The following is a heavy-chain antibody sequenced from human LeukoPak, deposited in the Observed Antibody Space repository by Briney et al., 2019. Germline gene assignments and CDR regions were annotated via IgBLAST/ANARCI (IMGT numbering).Heavy chain of an antibody. CDR3: AKRKPFSATVVTGGFDY. CDR1: GFTVSSNY. V-gene: IGHV3-23*01. D-gene: IGHD4-23*01. J-gene: IGHJ4*02. CDR2: ISGSGGST. Sequence: GGSLRLSCAVSGFTVSSNYMSWVRQAPGKGLEWVSAISGSGGSTYYADSVKGRFTISRDNSKNTLYLQMNSLRAEDTAVYYCAKRKPFSATVVTGGFDYWGQGTLVTVSS.